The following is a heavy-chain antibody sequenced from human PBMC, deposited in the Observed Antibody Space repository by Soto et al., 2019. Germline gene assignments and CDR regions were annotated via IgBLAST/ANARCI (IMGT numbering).Heavy chain of an antibody. CDR2: SHYSGST. CDR3: ARTLGNDPCDY. V-gene: IGHV4-59*01. D-gene: IGHD3-10*01. CDR1: GDSISNYF. Sequence: PSETLSLTCTVSGDSISNYFWSWIRQPPGKRLEWIGYSHYSGSTNYNPSLKSRVTISVDTSKNQFSLRLNSVTAADTAVYYCARTLGNDPCDYRGQGALVTVS. J-gene: IGHJ4*02.